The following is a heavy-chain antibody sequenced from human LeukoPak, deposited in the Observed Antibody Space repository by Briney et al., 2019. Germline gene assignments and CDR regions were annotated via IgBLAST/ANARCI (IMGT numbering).Heavy chain of an antibody. D-gene: IGHD2-21*01. J-gene: IGHJ4*02. CDR3: ANHYSAIEF. CDR1: GLTFSTYG. Sequence: GALRLSCTASGLTFSTYGLSWVRQSPGKGLEWVAAISGSATGGVTNYADSVKGRFTISRDNSKNTLYLQMNSLRVEDTAVYYCANHYSAIEFWGQGTLVTVSS. V-gene: IGHV3-23*01. CDR2: ISGSATGGVT.